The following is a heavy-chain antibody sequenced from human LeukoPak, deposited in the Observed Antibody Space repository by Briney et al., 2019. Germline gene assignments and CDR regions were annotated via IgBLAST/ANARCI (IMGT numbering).Heavy chain of an antibody. CDR2: IYSGGST. V-gene: IGHV3-66*01. CDR3: ARRGAAAGYYFDY. CDR1: GFTVSSNY. D-gene: IGHD6-13*01. J-gene: IGHJ4*02. Sequence: GGSLRLSCAASGFTVSSNYMGWVRQAPGKGLEWVSVIYSGGSTYYADSVKGRFTISRDNSKNTLYLQMNSLRAEDTAVYYCARRGAAAGYYFDYWGQGTLVTVSS.